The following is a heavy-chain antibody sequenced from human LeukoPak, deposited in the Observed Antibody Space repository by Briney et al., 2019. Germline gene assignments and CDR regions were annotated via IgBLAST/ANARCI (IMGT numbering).Heavy chain of an antibody. V-gene: IGHV3-11*04. D-gene: IGHD4-17*01. J-gene: IGHJ6*03. CDR3: ARHLEDGDYKPFYYYYYMDV. Sequence: PGGSLRLSCAASGFTFSDYYMSWIRQAPGKGLEWVSYISSSGSTIYYADSVKGRFTISRDNAKNSLYLQMNSLRAEDTAVYYCARHLEDGDYKPFYYYYYMDVWGKGTTVTVSS. CDR1: GFTFSDYY. CDR2: ISSSGSTI.